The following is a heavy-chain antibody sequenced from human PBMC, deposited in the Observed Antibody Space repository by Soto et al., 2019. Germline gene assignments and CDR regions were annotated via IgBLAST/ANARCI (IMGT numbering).Heavy chain of an antibody. CDR1: GFTFSDYA. J-gene: IGHJ4*02. CDR2: ISYDTGNK. Sequence: QVQLVESGGGVVQPGRSLRLSCAASGFTFSDYAMHWVRQAPGKGLEWVAIISYDTGNKFYADSVKGRFTISRDNSKNTLYLQMDSLRAEDTAVYYWANDGCTYTSCYLSDSWGQGTLVTVSS. D-gene: IGHD2-2*01. CDR3: ANDGCTYTSCYLSDS. V-gene: IGHV3-30*18.